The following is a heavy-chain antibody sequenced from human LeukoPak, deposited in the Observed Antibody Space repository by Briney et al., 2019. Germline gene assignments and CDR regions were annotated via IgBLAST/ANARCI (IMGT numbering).Heavy chain of an antibody. V-gene: IGHV4-34*01. CDR2: INHSGST. CDR3: ASTYYDILTGLLYFDY. CDR1: GGSFSGYY. D-gene: IGHD3-9*01. J-gene: IGHJ4*02. Sequence: SETLSLTCAVYGGSFSGYYWSWIRQPPGKGLEWIGEINHSGSTNYNPSLKSRVTISVDTSKNQFSLKLSSVTAADTAVYYCASTYYDILTGLLYFDYWGQGTLVTVSS.